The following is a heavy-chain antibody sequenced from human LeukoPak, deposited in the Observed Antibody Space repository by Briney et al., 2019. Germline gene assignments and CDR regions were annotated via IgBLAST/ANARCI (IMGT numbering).Heavy chain of an antibody. CDR2: IVGSSRNI. D-gene: IGHD1-1*01. Sequence: PGESLRLSCAASGFTFSSYAMSWVRRAPGKGLEWVSYIVGSSRNIYYADSVKGRFTISRDNAKNSLYLQMDSLRAEDTAVYHCATDSPETAAFDYWGQGTLVTVSS. CDR3: ATDSPETAAFDY. CDR1: GFTFSSYA. V-gene: IGHV3-48*04. J-gene: IGHJ4*02.